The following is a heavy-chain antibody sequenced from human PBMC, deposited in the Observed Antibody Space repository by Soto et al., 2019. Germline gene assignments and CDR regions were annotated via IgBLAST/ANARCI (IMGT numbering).Heavy chain of an antibody. Sequence: ASVKVSCQASGYTFTNYGISWVRQAPGQGLEWMGWISAYNGNTNYAQKLQGRVTMTTDTSTSTAYLQWSSLKASDTAMYYCARHSSPPPSIYYYDSSGPFDPWGQGTLVTVSS. V-gene: IGHV1-18*01. CDR1: GYTFTNYG. CDR3: ARHSSPPPSIYYYDSSGPFDP. J-gene: IGHJ5*02. CDR2: ISAYNGNT. D-gene: IGHD3-22*01.